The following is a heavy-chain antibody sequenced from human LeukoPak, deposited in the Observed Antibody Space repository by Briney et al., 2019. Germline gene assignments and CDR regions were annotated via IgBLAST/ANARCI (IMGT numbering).Heavy chain of an antibody. CDR2: INPNSGGT. CDR1: GYTFTGYY. D-gene: IGHD3-22*01. Sequence: GASVKVSCKASGYTFTGYYMHWVRQAPGQGREWRGWINPNSGGTNYAQKFQGRVTMTRDTSISTAYMELSRLRSDDTAVYYCARGGSGYSRYYFDYWGQGTLVTVSS. J-gene: IGHJ4*02. CDR3: ARGGSGYSRYYFDY. V-gene: IGHV1-2*02.